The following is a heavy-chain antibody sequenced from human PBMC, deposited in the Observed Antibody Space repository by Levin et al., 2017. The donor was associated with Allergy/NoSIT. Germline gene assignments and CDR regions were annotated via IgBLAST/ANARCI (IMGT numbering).Heavy chain of an antibody. D-gene: IGHD2-15*01. Sequence: GESLKISCAASGFTFSSHGFHWVRQAPGKGLEWVALIWYDGSNKWYADSVKGRFTISRDNSKNTLFLQMNSLRADDTAAYYCARDLSRGSLDYGGQGTLVIVSS. J-gene: IGHJ4*02. V-gene: IGHV3-33*01. CDR2: IWYDGSNK. CDR3: ARDLSRGSLDY. CDR1: GFTFSSHG.